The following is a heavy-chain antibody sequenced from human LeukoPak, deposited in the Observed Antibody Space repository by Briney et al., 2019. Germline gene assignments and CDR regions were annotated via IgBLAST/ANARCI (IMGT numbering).Heavy chain of an antibody. CDR1: GGSFSNDY. Sequence: PSETLSLTCVVHGGSFSNDYWSWIRQPPGKGLEWIGEINHSGSTNYNPSLKSRVTISVDTSKNQFSLKLSSVTAADTAVYYCARDGELRYFDWLGGDNWFDPWGQGTLVTVSS. CDR2: INHSGST. V-gene: IGHV4-34*01. D-gene: IGHD3-9*01. CDR3: ARDGELRYFDWLGGDNWFDP. J-gene: IGHJ5*02.